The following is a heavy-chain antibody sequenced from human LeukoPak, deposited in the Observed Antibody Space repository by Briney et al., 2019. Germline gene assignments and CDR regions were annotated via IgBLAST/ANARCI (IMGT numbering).Heavy chain of an antibody. V-gene: IGHV3-33*01. CDR1: GFTFSSYG. CDR3: ARDKDDDYSPNWFDP. J-gene: IGHJ5*02. CDR2: IWYDGSNK. Sequence: GGSLRLSCAASGFTFSSYGMHWVRQAPGKGLEWVAVIWYDGSNKYYADSVKGRFTISRDNSKNTLYLQMNSLRAEDTAVYYCARDKDDDYSPNWFDPWGQGTLVTVSS. D-gene: IGHD4-11*01.